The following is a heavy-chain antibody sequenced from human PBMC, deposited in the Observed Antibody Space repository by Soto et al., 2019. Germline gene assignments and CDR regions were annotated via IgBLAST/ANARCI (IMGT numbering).Heavy chain of an antibody. V-gene: IGHV3-23*01. J-gene: IGHJ6*02. CDR3: AKQQGPGTPYYYAMDV. Sequence: GVSLRLSCAASGFTFSSHAMSWVRQAPGKGLEWVSVIRGSGDRTYYADSVKGRFTISRDNSKNTLYMQMNTLRAEDTAVYYCAKQQGPGTPYYYAMDVWGQGTTVTVSS. D-gene: IGHD1-1*01. CDR1: GFTFSSHA. CDR2: IRGSGDRT.